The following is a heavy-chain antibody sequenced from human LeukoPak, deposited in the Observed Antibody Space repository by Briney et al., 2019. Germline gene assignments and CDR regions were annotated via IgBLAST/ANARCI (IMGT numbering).Heavy chain of an antibody. CDR1: GFTVSSNY. CDR3: ARGGDGYSLDY. D-gene: IGHD5-18*01. J-gene: IGHJ4*02. V-gene: IGHV3-66*01. Sequence: GGSLRLSCAASGFTVSSNYMSWVRQAPGKGLEWVSVIYSGGSTYYADSVKGRFTISRDNSKNTLFLQMNTLRAEDTAVYYCARGGDGYSLDYWGQGTLVTVSS. CDR2: IYSGGST.